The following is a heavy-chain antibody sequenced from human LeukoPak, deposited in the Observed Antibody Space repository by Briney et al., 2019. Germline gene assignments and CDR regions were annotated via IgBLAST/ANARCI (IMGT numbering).Heavy chain of an antibody. CDR1: GFTFSDYY. V-gene: IGHV3-11*01. CDR3: ARVVGNYYDSRLDP. Sequence: GGSLRLSCAASGFTFSDYYMSWVRQAPGKGLEWLSYISTSGSTTYYSDSVKGRFTISRDNPKNSLYLQLNSLRAEDTAVYYCARVVGNYYDSRLDPWGQGTLVTVSS. CDR2: ISTSGSTT. J-gene: IGHJ5*02. D-gene: IGHD3-22*01.